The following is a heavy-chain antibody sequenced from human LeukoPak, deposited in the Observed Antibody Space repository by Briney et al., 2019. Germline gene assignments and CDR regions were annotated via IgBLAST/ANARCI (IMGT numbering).Heavy chain of an antibody. Sequence: GRSLRLSCAASGFTFSSYAMHWVRQAPGKGLEWVSAISGSGGSTYYADSVKGRFTISRDNSKNTLYLQMNSLRAEDTAVYYCAKDVVVAAAGTRYFQHWGQGTLVTVSS. J-gene: IGHJ1*01. D-gene: IGHD6-13*01. V-gene: IGHV3-23*01. CDR2: ISGSGGST. CDR3: AKDVVVAAAGTRYFQH. CDR1: GFTFSSYA.